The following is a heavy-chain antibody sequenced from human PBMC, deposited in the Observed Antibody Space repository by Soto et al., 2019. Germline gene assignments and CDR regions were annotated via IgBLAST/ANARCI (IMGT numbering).Heavy chain of an antibody. CDR1: GYPLPRLY. V-gene: IGHV1-46*01. CDR3: ARDEVAAPAHIFDY. CDR2: INPSGGST. Sequence: APVKGSCQASGYPLPRLYIHWVRQAPGQGLEWMGIINPSGGSTSYAQKFQGRVTMTRDTSTSTVYMELSSLRSEDTAVYYCARDEVAAPAHIFDYWGQGTLVTVSS. J-gene: IGHJ4*02. D-gene: IGHD2-15*01.